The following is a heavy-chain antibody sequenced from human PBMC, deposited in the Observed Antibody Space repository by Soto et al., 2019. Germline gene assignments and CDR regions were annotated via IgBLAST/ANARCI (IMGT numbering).Heavy chain of an antibody. Sequence: GGSLRLSCAASGFTFSSYEMNWVRQAPGKGLEWVSYISSSGSTIYYADSAKGRFTISRDNAKNSLYLQMNSLRAEDTAVYYCARDPGSSSYDPSWGQGTLVTVSS. D-gene: IGHD6-6*01. CDR2: ISSSGSTI. CDR3: ARDPGSSSYDPS. CDR1: GFTFSSYE. J-gene: IGHJ5*02. V-gene: IGHV3-48*03.